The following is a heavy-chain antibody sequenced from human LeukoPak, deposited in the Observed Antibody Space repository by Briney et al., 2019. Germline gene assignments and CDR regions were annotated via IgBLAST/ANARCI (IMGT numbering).Heavy chain of an antibody. CDR2: IYPGDSDT. J-gene: IGHJ4*02. CDR3: ARRLNGRSGYSYGQIDY. CDR1: GYSFTSYW. D-gene: IGHD5-18*01. Sequence: PGESLKISCKGSGYSFTSYWIGWVRQMPGKGLEWMGIIYPGDSDTRYSPSFQGQVTISADKSISTAYLQWSSLQASDTAMYYCARRLNGRSGYSYGQIDYWGQGTLVTVSS. V-gene: IGHV5-51*01.